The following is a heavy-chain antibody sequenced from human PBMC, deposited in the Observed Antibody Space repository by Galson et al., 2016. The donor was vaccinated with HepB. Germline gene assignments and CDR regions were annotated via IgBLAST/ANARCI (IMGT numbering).Heavy chain of an antibody. J-gene: IGHJ3*02. CDR3: GRGSKYGFDM. Sequence: SLRLSCAASGFTFSAYPMHWVRHAPGKGLVWISRICTDVSGTLYADSVKGRFTIPRDNAKNTLFLQMNSRRADDTAVYYCGRGSKYGFDMWGQGTMVTVSS. CDR1: GFTFSAYP. CDR2: ICTDVSGT. V-gene: IGHV3-74*01.